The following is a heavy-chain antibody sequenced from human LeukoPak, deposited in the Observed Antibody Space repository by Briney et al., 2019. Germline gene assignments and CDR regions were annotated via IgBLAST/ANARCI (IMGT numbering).Heavy chain of an antibody. D-gene: IGHD1-7*01. CDR1: GFTFDDYS. CDR3: AKAYSRGNSADAFDI. CDR2: ISWNRGSI. V-gene: IGHV3-9*01. Sequence: GGSLRLSCAASGFTFDDYSMHWVRQAPGKGLEWVSGISWNRGSIGYADSVKGRFTIPRDNAKNSLYLQMNSLRAEDTALYYCAKAYSRGNSADAFDIWGQGTMVTVSS. J-gene: IGHJ3*02.